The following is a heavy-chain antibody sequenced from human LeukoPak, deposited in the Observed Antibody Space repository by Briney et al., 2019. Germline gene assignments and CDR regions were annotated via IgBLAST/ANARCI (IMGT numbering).Heavy chain of an antibody. CDR2: IYTSGST. CDR3: ARDRWFGELSPFYYMDV. J-gene: IGHJ6*03. Sequence: SETLSLTCTVSGGSISSYYWSWIRQPAGKGLEWIGRIYTSGSTNYNPSLKSRVIMSVDTSKNQFSLKLSSVTAADTAVYYCARDRWFGELSPFYYMDVWGKGTTVTVSS. V-gene: IGHV4-4*07. CDR1: GGSISSYY. D-gene: IGHD3-10*01.